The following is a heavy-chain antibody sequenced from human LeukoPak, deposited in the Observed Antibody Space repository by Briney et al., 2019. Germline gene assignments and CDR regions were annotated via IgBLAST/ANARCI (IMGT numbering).Heavy chain of an antibody. Sequence: GGSLRLSCEASGFTFLNYAIHWVRQAPGKGLEWVSAINWNSVHMNYADSVKGRFTISRDNAKNSLYLQMNSLRPEDTALYYCARDVGFAGNSGMDVWGQGTTVTVSS. V-gene: IGHV3-9*01. CDR2: INWNSVHM. CDR1: GFTFLNYA. J-gene: IGHJ6*02. D-gene: IGHD3-16*01. CDR3: ARDVGFAGNSGMDV.